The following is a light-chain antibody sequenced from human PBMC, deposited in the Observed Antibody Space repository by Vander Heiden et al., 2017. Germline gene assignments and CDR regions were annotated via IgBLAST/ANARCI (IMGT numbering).Light chain of an antibody. CDR2: EVN. CDR1: SSDFGSHNL. CDR3: CSYVGSSTFLYV. J-gene: IGLJ1*01. V-gene: IGLV2-23*02. Sequence: QSALAQPASVSGSPGQSITISCTGASSDFGSHNLVSWYRQHPSKAPKLIIYEVNKRPSGVSDCISGSKSGNTASLTISGLQAEDESDYYCCSYVGSSTFLYVFGTGTTVTVL.